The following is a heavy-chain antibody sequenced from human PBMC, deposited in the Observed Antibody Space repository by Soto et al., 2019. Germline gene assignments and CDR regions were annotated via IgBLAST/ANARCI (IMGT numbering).Heavy chain of an antibody. D-gene: IGHD2-8*01. Sequence: QGQLVQSGGEVKKPGASVKVSCKASGYTFTRYGISSVRQAPGQGLEWMGWISGYNGDTKYAQKFQGRVTMTVDTSTTTAYMELRSLTSDDRAVYYCAKNGQPPYYYYGTDVWGQGTTVTVSS. V-gene: IGHV1-18*01. CDR2: ISGYNGDT. CDR1: GYTFTRYG. J-gene: IGHJ6*02. CDR3: AKNGQPPYYYYGTDV.